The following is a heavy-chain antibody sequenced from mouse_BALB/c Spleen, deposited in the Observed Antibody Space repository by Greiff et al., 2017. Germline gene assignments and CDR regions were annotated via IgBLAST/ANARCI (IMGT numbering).Heavy chain of an antibody. CDR3: ARGDY. CDR1: GYSITSGYY. V-gene: IGHV3-6*02. Sequence: ESGPGLVKPSQSLSLTCSVTGYSITSGYYWNWIRQFPGNKLEWMGYISYDGSNNYNPSLKNRISITRDTSKNQFFLKLNSVTTEDTATYYCARGDYYGQGTLVTVSA. J-gene: IGHJ3*01. CDR2: ISYDGSN.